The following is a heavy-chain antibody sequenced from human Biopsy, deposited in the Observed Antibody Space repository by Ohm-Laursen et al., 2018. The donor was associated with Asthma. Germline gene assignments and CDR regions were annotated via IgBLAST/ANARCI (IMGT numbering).Heavy chain of an antibody. CDR2: INPNGGAT. CDR1: AYTFIGYH. Sequence: VATVKISCKASAYTFIGYHLHWVRQAPGEGLGWMGRINPNGGATIYAQKFQGRVTMTRDTSISTAYMELSRLTSDDTAVYYCARVQKSPGDRWFDPWGQGTLVTVSS. V-gene: IGHV1-2*06. J-gene: IGHJ5*02. D-gene: IGHD7-27*01. CDR3: ARVQKSPGDRWFDP.